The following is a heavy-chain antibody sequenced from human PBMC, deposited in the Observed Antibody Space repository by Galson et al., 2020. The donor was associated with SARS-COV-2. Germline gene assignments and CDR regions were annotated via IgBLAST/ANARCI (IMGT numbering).Heavy chain of an antibody. CDR3: ARSKAADITLMMCDWFDP. D-gene: IGHD3-16*01. CDR1: GGSISSSSYY. J-gene: IGHJ5*02. V-gene: IGHV4-39*01. CDR2: IYYSGST. Sequence: SETLSLTCTVSGGSISSSSYYWGWIRQPPGKGLEWIGSIYYSGSTYYNPSLKSRVTISVDTSKNQFSLKLSSVTAADTAVYYCARSKAADITLMMCDWFDPWGQGTLVTFFS.